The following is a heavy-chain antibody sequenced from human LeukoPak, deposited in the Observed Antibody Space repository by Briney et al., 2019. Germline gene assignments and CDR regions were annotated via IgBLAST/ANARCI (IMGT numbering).Heavy chain of an antibody. J-gene: IGHJ4*02. Sequence: GGSLRLSCAASRFTFSTSWMTWVRQAPGKGLEWVANINQDGSEKYYVDSVKGRFTISRDNAKNSLYLQMDSLRAEDTAIYYCASLLYGYSYGPFHHWGQGTLVTVSS. CDR1: RFTFSTSW. CDR2: INQDGSEK. V-gene: IGHV3-7*01. CDR3: ASLLYGYSYGPFHH. D-gene: IGHD5-18*01.